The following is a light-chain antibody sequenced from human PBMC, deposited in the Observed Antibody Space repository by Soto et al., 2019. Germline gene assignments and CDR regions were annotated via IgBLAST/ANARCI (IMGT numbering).Light chain of an antibody. CDR1: SSNIGNNY. J-gene: IGLJ1*01. CDR2: ENN. CDR3: GRWHSSLSAFYV. Sequence: QSVLTQPPSVSAAPGQKVTISCSGSSSNIGNNYVSWYQQLPGTAPKLLIYENNKRPSGIPDRFSGSKSGTSATLGITGLQTGDEADYYCGRWHSSLSAFYVFGNGTKVTVL. V-gene: IGLV1-51*02.